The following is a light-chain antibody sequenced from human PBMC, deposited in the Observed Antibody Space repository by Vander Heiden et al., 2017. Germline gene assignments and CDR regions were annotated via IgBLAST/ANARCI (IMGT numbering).Light chain of an antibody. V-gene: IGLV1-44*01. CDR3: AAWDDSLNGAI. CDR1: SSNIGTNP. J-gene: IGLJ2*01. Sequence: QSVLTQPPSASGTPGQRVTISCSGSSSNIGTNPVNWYQQLPWTAPKLLIYNNSQRPSGVPDRFAGSKSGTSASLAISGLQSEDESDYYCAAWDDSLNGAIFGGGTKLTVL. CDR2: NNS.